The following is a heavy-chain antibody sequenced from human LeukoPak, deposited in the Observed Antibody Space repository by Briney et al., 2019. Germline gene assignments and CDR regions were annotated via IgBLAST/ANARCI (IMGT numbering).Heavy chain of an antibody. CDR1: NGSISTYY. J-gene: IGHJ4*02. D-gene: IGHD1-26*01. Sequence: PSETLSLTCSVSNGSISTYYWSWIRQSPGRGLEWVGYISYGGATTYNPSLKRRVTISLDSPKNHFSLRLTSLPAADTALYYCARHGGTLDYFDSWGPGSLVTVSS. CDR2: ISYGGAT. CDR3: ARHGGTLDYFDS. V-gene: IGHV4-59*08.